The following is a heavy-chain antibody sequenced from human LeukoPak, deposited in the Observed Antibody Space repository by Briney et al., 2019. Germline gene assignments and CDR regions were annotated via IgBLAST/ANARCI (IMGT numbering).Heavy chain of an antibody. CDR2: IIPIFGTA. CDR3: ARTCPTRDYGDYHDAFDI. D-gene: IGHD4-17*01. CDR1: GGTFSSYA. J-gene: IGHJ3*02. V-gene: IGHV1-69*05. Sequence: ASVKVSCKASGGTFSSYAISWVRQAPGQGLEWMGGIIPIFGTANYAQKFQGRVTITTDESTSTAYMELSSLRSEDTAVYYCARTCPTRDYGDYHDAFDIWGQGTMVTVSS.